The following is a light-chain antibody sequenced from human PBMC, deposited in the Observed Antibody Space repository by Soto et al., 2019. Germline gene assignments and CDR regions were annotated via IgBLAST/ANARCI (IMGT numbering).Light chain of an antibody. V-gene: IGKV1-5*01. Sequence: DIQMTQSPSTLSASVGDRITITCRASESVGAWLAWYQQKPGKAPKALIYHASTLESGVPSRFSGSGSGTDFTLTISSLQSDDFATYYCQHYNNYPLTFGGGTKVDIK. J-gene: IGKJ4*01. CDR2: HAS. CDR1: ESVGAW. CDR3: QHYNNYPLT.